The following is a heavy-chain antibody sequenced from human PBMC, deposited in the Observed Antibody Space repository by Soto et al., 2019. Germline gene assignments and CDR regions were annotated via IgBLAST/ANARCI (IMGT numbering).Heavy chain of an antibody. CDR3: AKIDGYFDY. CDR2: ITGSGAGT. J-gene: IGHJ4*02. D-gene: IGHD3-22*01. V-gene: IGHV3-23*01. Sequence: PGGSLRLSCAASGFTLSSYAMSWVRQAPVKGLEWVSAITGSGAGTYYADSVKGRFTISRDNSKNTLYLQMNSLRAEDTAVYYCAKIDGYFDYWGQGTLVTVSS. CDR1: GFTLSSYA.